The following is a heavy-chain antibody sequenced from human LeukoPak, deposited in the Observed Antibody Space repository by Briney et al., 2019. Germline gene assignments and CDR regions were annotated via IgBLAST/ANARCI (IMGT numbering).Heavy chain of an antibody. CDR1: GFTFSSYA. V-gene: IGHV3-30-3*01. J-gene: IGHJ6*02. CDR3: ARDGGYSSGWTEAYYYYGMDV. D-gene: IGHD6-19*01. Sequence: PGGSLRLSCAASGFTFSSYAMHWVRQAPGKGLEWVAVISYDGSNKYYADSVKGRFTISRDNSKNTLYLQMNSLRAEDTAVYYCARDGGYSSGWTEAYYYYGMDVWGQGTTVTVSS. CDR2: ISYDGSNK.